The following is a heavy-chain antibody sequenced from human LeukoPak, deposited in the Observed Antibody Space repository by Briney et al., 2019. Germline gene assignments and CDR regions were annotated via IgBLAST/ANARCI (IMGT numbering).Heavy chain of an antibody. Sequence: GASVKVSCKASGYTFTSYGISWVRQAPGQGLEWMGWISAYNGNTNYAQKLQGRVTMTTDTSTSTAYMELRSLRSDDPAVYYCARDSRYSSSWYGINNWFDPWGQGTLVTVSS. CDR2: ISAYNGNT. CDR1: GYTFTSYG. J-gene: IGHJ5*02. V-gene: IGHV1-18*01. CDR3: ARDSRYSSSWYGINNWFDP. D-gene: IGHD6-13*01.